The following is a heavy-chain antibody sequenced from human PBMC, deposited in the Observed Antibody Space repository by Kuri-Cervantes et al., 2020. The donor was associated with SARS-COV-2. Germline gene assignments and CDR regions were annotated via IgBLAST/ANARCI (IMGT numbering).Heavy chain of an antibody. V-gene: IGHV3-23*03. D-gene: IGHD3-16*01. CDR1: GFTFSSYA. CDR2: IFSGGNST. Sequence: GESLKISCAASGFTFSSYAMSWVRQAPGKGLEWVSVIFSGGNSTYYADSVKGRFTMSRDNSKNTLYLQMNSLRAEDTAVYYCAPIARVLTYWGQGTLVTVSS. CDR3: APIARVLTY. J-gene: IGHJ4*02.